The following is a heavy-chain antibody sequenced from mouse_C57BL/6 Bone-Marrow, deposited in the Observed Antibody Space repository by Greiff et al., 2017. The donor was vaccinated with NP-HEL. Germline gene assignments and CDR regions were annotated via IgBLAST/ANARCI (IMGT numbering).Heavy chain of an antibody. D-gene: IGHD1-1*01. Sequence: EVQLQQSGPELVKPGASVKIPCKASGYTFTDYNMDWVKQSHGKSLEWIGDINPNNGGTIYNQKFKGKATLTVDKSSSTAYMQLSSLTSEDSAVYFCAREGVVKYFDVWGTGTTVTVSS. CDR1: GYTFTDYN. CDR3: AREGVVKYFDV. V-gene: IGHV1-18*01. J-gene: IGHJ1*03. CDR2: INPNNGGT.